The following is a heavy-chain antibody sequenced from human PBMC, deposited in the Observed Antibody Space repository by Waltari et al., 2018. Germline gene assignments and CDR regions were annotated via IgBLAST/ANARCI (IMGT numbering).Heavy chain of an antibody. CDR3: ARVRYSGNYYYFDS. CDR1: GVSISSLY. CDR2: IYSSGST. Sequence: QVQLQESGPGLVKPSETLSLTCTVAGVSISSLYWSWIRQPPRKGLEWIGYIYSSGSTSYNPSLQSRVTISVDTSKSHVSLTLTSVTAADTAVYYCARVRYSGNYYYFDSWGRGTLVTVSS. D-gene: IGHD1-26*01. J-gene: IGHJ4*02. V-gene: IGHV4-59*01.